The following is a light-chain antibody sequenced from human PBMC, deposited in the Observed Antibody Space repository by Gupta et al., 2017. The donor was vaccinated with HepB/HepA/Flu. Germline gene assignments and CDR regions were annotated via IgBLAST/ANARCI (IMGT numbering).Light chain of an antibody. CDR2: GKN. CDR3: LSRASSGNDCV. V-gene: IGLV3-19*01. CDR1: SLRNYR. Sequence: SSALTQDPAVSVSLGQTVRITCQGDSLRNYRASWYQQKPGQAPIVVIDGKNNRPSGIPDRFSASKSRDTASLTITGAQAEDEADYYCLSRASSGNDCVFGAGTKVTVL. J-gene: IGLJ1*01.